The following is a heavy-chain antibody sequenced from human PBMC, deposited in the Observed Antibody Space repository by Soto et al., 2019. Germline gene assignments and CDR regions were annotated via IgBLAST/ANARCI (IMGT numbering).Heavy chain of an antibody. V-gene: IGHV4-34*01. CDR3: ARDKITGLFDY. Sequence: QVQLQQWGAGLLKPSETLSLTCAVYGGSFSGYYWTWIRPPPGTGLEWIGEINHSGSTNYNPSLKSQATISVDTSKNQFSLKLTSVTAADTAVYYCARDKITGLFDYWGQGTLVTVSS. CDR2: INHSGST. J-gene: IGHJ4*02. CDR1: GGSFSGYY. D-gene: IGHD2-8*02.